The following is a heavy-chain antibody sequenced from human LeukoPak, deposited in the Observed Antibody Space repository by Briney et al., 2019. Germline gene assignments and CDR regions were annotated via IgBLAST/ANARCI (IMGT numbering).Heavy chain of an antibody. CDR3: AKSYDSDIVVVPAAIRLDY. CDR2: IRYDGSNK. CDR1: GFTFSSYG. J-gene: IGHJ4*02. V-gene: IGHV3-30*02. D-gene: IGHD2-2*02. Sequence: PGGSLRLSCAASGFTFSSYGMHWVRQAPGKGLEWVSVIRYDGSNKYYADSVKGRFTISRDNAKNTRYLQMNSLRHEDTAVYYCAKSYDSDIVVVPAAIRLDYWGQGTLVTVSS.